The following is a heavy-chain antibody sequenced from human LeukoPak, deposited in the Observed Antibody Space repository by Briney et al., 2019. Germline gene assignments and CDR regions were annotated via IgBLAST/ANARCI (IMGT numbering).Heavy chain of an antibody. D-gene: IGHD4-23*01. CDR3: ARDWELGY. CDR2: INYSGNT. V-gene: IGHV4-59*01. Sequence: SETLSLTCTVSDGSISHYYWNWIRQPPGKGLEWIGNINYSGNTNYNPSLKTRVIISVDTPKNQFSLTLRSVTAADTALYYCARDWELGYWGQGTLVTVSS. J-gene: IGHJ4*02. CDR1: DGSISHYY.